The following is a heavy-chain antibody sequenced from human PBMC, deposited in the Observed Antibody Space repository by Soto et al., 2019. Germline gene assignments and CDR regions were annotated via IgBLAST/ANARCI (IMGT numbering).Heavy chain of an antibody. CDR2: SKNKANSYST. V-gene: IGHV3-72*01. J-gene: IGHJ4*02. CDR3: VRGKNSFDF. CDR1: GFTFSDYY. Sequence: EVQLVESGGGLVQPGGSLRLSCAVSGFTFSDYYMDWVRQTPGKGLEWVARSKNKANSYSTEYAASVKGRFTISRDDSKNSLYLQMISLKTDDTAMYYYVRGKNSFDFWGQGTLVTVSS.